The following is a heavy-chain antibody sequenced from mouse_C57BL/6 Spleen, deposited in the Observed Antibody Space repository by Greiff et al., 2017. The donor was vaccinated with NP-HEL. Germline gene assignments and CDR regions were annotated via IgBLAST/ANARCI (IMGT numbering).Heavy chain of an antibody. CDR3: TDGYPFYAMDY. J-gene: IGHJ4*01. Sequence: VQLQQSGAELVRPGASVKLSCTASGFNIKDYYMHWVKQRPEQGLEWIGRIDPEDGDTEYAPKFQGKATMTADTSSNTAYLQLSSLTSEDTAVYYCTDGYPFYAMDYWGQGTSVTVSS. CDR2: IDPEDGDT. V-gene: IGHV14-1*01. CDR1: GFNIKDYY. D-gene: IGHD2-3*01.